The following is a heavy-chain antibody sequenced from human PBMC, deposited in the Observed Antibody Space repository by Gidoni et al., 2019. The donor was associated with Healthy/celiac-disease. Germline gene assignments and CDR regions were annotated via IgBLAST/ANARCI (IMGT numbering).Heavy chain of an antibody. Sequence: QVQLQESGPGLVKPSETLSLTCTVAGGSISSYYWSWIRQPPGKGLEWIGYIYYSGSTNYNPSLKSRVTRSVDTSKNQFSLKLSSVTAADTAVYYCAGALRYFDWLYYWGQGTLVTVSS. D-gene: IGHD3-9*01. J-gene: IGHJ4*02. CDR3: AGALRYFDWLYY. V-gene: IGHV4-59*08. CDR1: GGSISSYY. CDR2: IYYSGST.